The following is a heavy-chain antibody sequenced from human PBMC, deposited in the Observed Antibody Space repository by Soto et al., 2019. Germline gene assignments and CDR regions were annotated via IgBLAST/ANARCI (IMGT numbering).Heavy chain of an antibody. CDR1: GFTFSSYA. D-gene: IGHD6-19*01. J-gene: IGHJ4*02. CDR2: ISYDGSNK. V-gene: IGHV3-30-3*01. CDR3: ARDKGQWQQGLVDY. Sequence: QVQLVESGGGVVQPGRSLRLSCAASGFTFSSYAMHWVRQAPGKGLEWVAVISYDGSNKYYADSVKGRFTISRDNSKNTLYLQMNSLRAEDTAVYYCARDKGQWQQGLVDYWGQGTLVTVS.